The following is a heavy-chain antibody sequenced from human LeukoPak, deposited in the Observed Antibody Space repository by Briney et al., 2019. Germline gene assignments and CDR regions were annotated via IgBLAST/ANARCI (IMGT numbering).Heavy chain of an antibody. CDR3: AKAAGYRSGYIDN. D-gene: IGHD5-18*01. Sequence: GGSLRLSCAASAVTFSSYGMHWVRQAPGKGLEWVSSLRGPEGSPFYADSVKGRFTISRDKSKNTLYLQTNSLRTEDTAVYYCAKAAGYRSGYIDNWGQGTLVTVSS. V-gene: IGHV3-23*01. CDR1: AVTFSSYG. J-gene: IGHJ4*02. CDR2: LRGPEGSP.